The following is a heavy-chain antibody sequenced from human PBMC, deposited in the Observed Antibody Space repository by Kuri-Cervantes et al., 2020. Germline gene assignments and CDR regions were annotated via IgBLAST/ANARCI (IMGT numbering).Heavy chain of an antibody. CDR1: GGSFSGYY. D-gene: IGHD3-10*01. CDR2: INHSGST. CDR3: ARDRGYYGFFGP. Sequence: ESLKISCAVYGGSFSGYYWSWIRQPPGKGLEWIGEINHSGSTNYNPSLKSRVTISVDTSKNQFSLKLSSVTAADTAVYYCARDRGYYGFFGPWGQGTLVTVSS. J-gene: IGHJ5*02. V-gene: IGHV4-34*01.